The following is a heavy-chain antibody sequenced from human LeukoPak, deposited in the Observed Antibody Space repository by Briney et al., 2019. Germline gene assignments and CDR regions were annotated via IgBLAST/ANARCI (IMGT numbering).Heavy chain of an antibody. CDR1: GFTFSSYA. Sequence: GGSLRLSCAASGFTFSSYAMSWVRRAPGKGLEWVSAISGSGGSTYYADSVKGRFTISRDNSKNTLYLQMNSLRAEDTAVYYCKGSSGYSYYYYMDVWGIGTTVTVSS. CDR2: ISGSGGST. D-gene: IGHD3-22*01. J-gene: IGHJ6*03. CDR3: KGSSGYSYYYYMDV. V-gene: IGHV3-23*01.